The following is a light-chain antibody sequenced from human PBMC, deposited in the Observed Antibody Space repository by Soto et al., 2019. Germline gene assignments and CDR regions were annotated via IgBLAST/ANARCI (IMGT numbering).Light chain of an antibody. V-gene: IGLV2-14*01. CDR1: SSDVGGYNY. J-gene: IGLJ1*01. CDR2: EVS. Sequence: LTQPASVSGSPGQSITISCTGTSSDVGGYNYVSWYQQHPGKAPKLMIHEVSNRPSGVSNRFSGSKSGNTASLTISGLHAEDEADYYCSSFSSSTTFYVFGTGTKVTVL. CDR3: SSFSSSTTFYV.